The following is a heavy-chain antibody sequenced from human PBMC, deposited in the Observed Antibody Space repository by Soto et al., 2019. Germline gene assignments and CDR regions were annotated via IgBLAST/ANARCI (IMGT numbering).Heavy chain of an antibody. CDR2: ISGSGGST. D-gene: IGHD7-27*01. Sequence: GGSLRLSCAASGFTFSSYAMSWVRQAPGKGLEWVSAISGSGGSTYYADSVKGRFTISRDNSKNTLYLQMNSLRAEDTAVDYCAKDSNWGHDAFDIWGQGTMVTVSS. J-gene: IGHJ3*02. CDR1: GFTFSSYA. V-gene: IGHV3-23*01. CDR3: AKDSNWGHDAFDI.